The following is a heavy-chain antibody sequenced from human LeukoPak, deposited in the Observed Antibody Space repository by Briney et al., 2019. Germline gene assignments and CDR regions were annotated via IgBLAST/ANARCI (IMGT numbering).Heavy chain of an antibody. D-gene: IGHD1-26*01. Sequence: SETLSLTCAVYGGSFGGYYWSWIRQPPGKGLEWIGEINHSGSTNYNPSLKSRVTISVDTSKNQFSLRLSSVTAADTAVYYCARSLIVGAPDYWGQGTLVTVSS. CDR3: ARSLIVGAPDY. CDR1: GGSFGGYY. J-gene: IGHJ4*02. V-gene: IGHV4-34*01. CDR2: INHSGST.